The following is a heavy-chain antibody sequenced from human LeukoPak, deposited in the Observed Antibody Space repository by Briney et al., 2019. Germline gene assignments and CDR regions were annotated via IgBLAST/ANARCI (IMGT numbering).Heavy chain of an antibody. J-gene: IGHJ4*02. CDR3: ARVLSGCETTRCELDY. V-gene: IGHV3-21*01. CDR2: ISSSSTYI. Sequence: GESLKISCAASGFAFSTYSMNWARQAPGKGLEWVSSISSSSTYIYYADSVKGRVTISRDNAKNSLYLQMNSLRAEDTAVYYCARVLSGCETTRCELDYWGQGTLVTVSS. D-gene: IGHD1-26*01. CDR1: GFAFSTYS.